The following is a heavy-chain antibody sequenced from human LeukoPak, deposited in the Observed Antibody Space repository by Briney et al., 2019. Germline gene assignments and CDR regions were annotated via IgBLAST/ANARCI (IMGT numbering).Heavy chain of an antibody. J-gene: IGHJ4*02. D-gene: IGHD2-21*01. Sequence: SETLSLTCTVSGGSISGDYWSWIRQPPGKGLDWVGYIHYTGGTNYNPSLKSRVTISVDTSKNQFSLMLSSVTAADTAVYYCARLQGDSTAVFDFWGQGALVTVSS. CDR1: GGSISGDY. CDR2: IHYTGGT. V-gene: IGHV4-59*01. CDR3: ARLQGDSTAVFDF.